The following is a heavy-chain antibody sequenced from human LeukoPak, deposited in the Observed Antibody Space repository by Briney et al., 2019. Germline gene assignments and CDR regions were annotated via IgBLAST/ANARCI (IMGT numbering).Heavy chain of an antibody. CDR1: GDSFSNTNYY. J-gene: IGHJ5*02. CDR3: ARRRACLDWLDP. CDR2: IHCDGRT. Sequence: SETLSLTCTVSGDSFSNTNYYWDWIRQPPGKGLEWIGAIHCDGRTYYNPSLKSRVTISGDTSENQFSLKLSSVTAADTAIYYCARRRACLDWLDPWGQGTLVAVSS. V-gene: IGHV4-39*01. D-gene: IGHD5/OR15-5a*01.